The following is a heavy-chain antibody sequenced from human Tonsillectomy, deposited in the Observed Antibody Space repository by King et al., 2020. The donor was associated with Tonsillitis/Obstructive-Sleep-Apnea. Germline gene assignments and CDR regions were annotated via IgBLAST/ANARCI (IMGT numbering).Heavy chain of an antibody. CDR3: ARDLLGPDWGFDY. J-gene: IGHJ4*02. V-gene: IGHV7-4-1*02. Sequence: VQLVESGSELKKPGASVKLSCKASGYTFTSYAINWVRQAPGQGLEWMGWTNTNTGNPNYAQGFTGRFVFSLDTSVSTAYLQISSLKAEDTAVYYCARDLLGPDWGFDYWGQGALVTVSS. CDR2: TNTNTGNP. CDR1: GYTFTSYA. D-gene: IGHD3-16*01.